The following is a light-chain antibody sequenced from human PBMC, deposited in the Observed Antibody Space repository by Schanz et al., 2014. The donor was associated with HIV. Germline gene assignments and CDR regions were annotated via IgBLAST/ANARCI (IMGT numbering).Light chain of an antibody. J-gene: IGKJ4*01. CDR2: GAS. CDR3: QQSYSTPT. CDR1: QIVSSTY. Sequence: EIVLTQSPGTLSLSPGERGTLSCRASQIVSSTYLAWYQQKPGQAPTLLIYGASNRATGVPDRFSGSGSGTDFTLTISRLEPEDFATYSCQQSYSTPTFGGGTKVEIK. V-gene: IGKV3-20*01.